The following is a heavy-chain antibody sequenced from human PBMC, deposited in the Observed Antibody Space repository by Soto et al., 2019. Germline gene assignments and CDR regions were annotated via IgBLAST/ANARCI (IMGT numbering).Heavy chain of an antibody. CDR1: GFTFSSYA. D-gene: IGHD3-22*01. CDR2: ISGSGGST. Sequence: GGSLRLSCAAPGFTFSSYAMSWVRQAPGKGLEWVSAISGSGGSTYYADSVKGRFTISRDNSKNTLYLQMNSLRAEDTAVYYCAKDYMDYYDSSGYYYVGFDYWGQGTLVTVSS. J-gene: IGHJ4*02. CDR3: AKDYMDYYDSSGYYYVGFDY. V-gene: IGHV3-23*01.